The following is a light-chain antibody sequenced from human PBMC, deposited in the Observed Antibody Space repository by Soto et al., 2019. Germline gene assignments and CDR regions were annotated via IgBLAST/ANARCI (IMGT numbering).Light chain of an antibody. J-gene: IGKJ4*01. CDR1: QSVDSN. V-gene: IGKV3-15*01. Sequence: EIVMPQSPNTVSVSPGDRATLSCRASQSVDSNLAWYQQKPGQAPRLLISAASTRAPGIPARFSGSGSGTNFVLSISGLQPEDIATYYCQQYQRYPPSFGGGTKLEI. CDR3: QQYQRYPPS. CDR2: AAS.